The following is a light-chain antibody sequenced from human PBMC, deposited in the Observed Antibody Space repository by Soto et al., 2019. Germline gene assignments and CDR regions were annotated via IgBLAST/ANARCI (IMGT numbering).Light chain of an antibody. Sequence: EVVMTQSPATLSVSPGEGATLACRASQSVSSKLAWYQQKPGQAPRLLIYGASTRAPGIPARFSGSESGTELALTIGSMQSEDFAVYYCQQYDNWPFTFGPGTKVDI. CDR1: QSVSSK. CDR3: QQYDNWPFT. J-gene: IGKJ3*01. V-gene: IGKV3-15*01. CDR2: GAS.